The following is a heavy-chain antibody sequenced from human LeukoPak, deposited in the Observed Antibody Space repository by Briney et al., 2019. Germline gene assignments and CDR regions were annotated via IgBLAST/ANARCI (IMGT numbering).Heavy chain of an antibody. CDR1: GLTFSNDA. D-gene: IGHD4-17*01. V-gene: IGHV3-23*01. Sequence: GGSLRLSCAASGLTFSNDAMSWVRRAPGKGLECVSVISGGGDSPYYASSVTGRFTISRDNFKNTVFLQMNSLRGEDTAVYFCAKGHSDFGTGFDQWGQGTLVTVSS. CDR3: AKGHSDFGTGFDQ. J-gene: IGHJ4*02. CDR2: ISGGGDSP.